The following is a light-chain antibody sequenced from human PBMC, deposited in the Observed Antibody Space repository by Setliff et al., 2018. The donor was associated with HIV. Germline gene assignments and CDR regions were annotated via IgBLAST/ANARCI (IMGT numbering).Light chain of an antibody. CDR1: TSNIGNNY. Sequence: QSVLTQLPSVSAAPGQTVTISCSGRTSNIGNNYVSWYQHVPGKVPRILIYDTSKRHSGIPDRFSGSKSDTSATLAITGLQTGDEADYYCATWDGRLSVYVFGSGTKVTVL. J-gene: IGLJ1*01. CDR2: DTS. CDR3: ATWDGRLSVYV. V-gene: IGLV1-51*01.